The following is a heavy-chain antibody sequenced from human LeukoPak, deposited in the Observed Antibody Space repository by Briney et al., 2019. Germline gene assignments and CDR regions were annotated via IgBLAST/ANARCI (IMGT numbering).Heavy chain of an antibody. D-gene: IGHD3-22*01. CDR3: ARLTDYYDSSGYYRNYNWFDP. V-gene: IGHV5-51*01. J-gene: IGHJ5*02. CDR2: VYPEYCST. Sequence: GESPKISCRGSGYSFGNYWIAWVRQMPGKGLEWMGIVYPEYCSTKYSPSFQGQVTISVDRSINTAYLQWSSLTASDTAMYYCARLTDYYDSSGYYRNYNWFDPWGQGSPVTLSA. CDR1: GYSFGNYW.